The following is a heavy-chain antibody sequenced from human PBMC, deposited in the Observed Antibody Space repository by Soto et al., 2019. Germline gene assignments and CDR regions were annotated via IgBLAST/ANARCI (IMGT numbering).Heavy chain of an antibody. CDR3: VRECRGWYSRGSFDF. V-gene: IGHV3-23*01. D-gene: IGHD6-19*01. J-gene: IGHJ3*01. Sequence: GGSLRLSCTASGFTFSNYAMNWVRQAPGKGLEWVSFISGSGGSAYYADSVQGRFTISRDNSKNTLYLQMNSLRAEDTAIYYCVRECRGWYSRGSFDFWGRGTMVTVS. CDR1: GFTFSNYA. CDR2: ISGSGGSA.